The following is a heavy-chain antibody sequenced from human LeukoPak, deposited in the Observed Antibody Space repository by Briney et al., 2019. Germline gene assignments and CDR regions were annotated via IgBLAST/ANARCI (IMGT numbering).Heavy chain of an antibody. CDR1: GFTFSSYG. CDR2: IWNDGSNK. Sequence: GGSLRLSCAASGFTFSSYGMHWVRQAPGKGLEWVAVIWNDGSNKYYADSVKGRFTISRDNSKNTLYLQMNSLRAEDTAVYYCAREPRYSGSYYQIDYWGQGTLVTVSS. V-gene: IGHV3-33*01. J-gene: IGHJ4*02. CDR3: AREPRYSGSYYQIDY. D-gene: IGHD1-26*01.